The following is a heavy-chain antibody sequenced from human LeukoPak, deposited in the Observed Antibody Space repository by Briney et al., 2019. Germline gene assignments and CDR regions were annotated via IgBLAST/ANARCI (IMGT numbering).Heavy chain of an antibody. Sequence: ASVKVSCKASGGTFSSYAISWVRQAPGQGLEWMGWISAYNGNTNYAQKLQGRVTMTTDTSTSTAYMELRSLRSDDTAVYYCARETVLNDYGEAYYFDYWGQGTLVTVSS. CDR2: ISAYNGNT. D-gene: IGHD4-17*01. J-gene: IGHJ4*02. CDR1: GGTFSSYA. CDR3: ARETVLNDYGEAYYFDY. V-gene: IGHV1-18*01.